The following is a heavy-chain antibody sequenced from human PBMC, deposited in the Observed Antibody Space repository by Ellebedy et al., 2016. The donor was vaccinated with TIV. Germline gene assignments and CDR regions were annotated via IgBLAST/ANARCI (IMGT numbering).Heavy chain of an antibody. D-gene: IGHD5-18*01. V-gene: IGHV3-11*04. CDR1: GFTFSDYY. Sequence: GESLKISCAASGFTFSDYYMSWLRQAPGKGLEWLSYISDNGSSILYSDSVKGRFTVSRDNAKNSLYLQMNNLRAEDTAVYYCARDFDTAPMKTIFDYWGHGTLVTVSS. CDR2: ISDNGSSI. J-gene: IGHJ4*01. CDR3: ARDFDTAPMKTIFDY.